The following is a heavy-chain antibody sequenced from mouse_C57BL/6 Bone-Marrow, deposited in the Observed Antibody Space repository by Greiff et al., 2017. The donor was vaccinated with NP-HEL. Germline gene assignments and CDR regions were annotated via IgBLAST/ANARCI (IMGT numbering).Heavy chain of an antibody. CDR3: ARGGTTVVAKGGWYFDV. CDR2: IYPGDGDT. CDR1: GYAFSSSW. Sequence: QVQLKESGPELVKPGASVKISCKASGYAFSSSWMNWVKQRPGKGLEWIGRIYPGDGDTNYNGKFKGKATLTADKSSSTAYMQLSSLTSEYSAVYFCARGGTTVVAKGGWYFDVWGTGTTVTVSS. J-gene: IGHJ1*03. D-gene: IGHD1-1*01. V-gene: IGHV1-82*01.